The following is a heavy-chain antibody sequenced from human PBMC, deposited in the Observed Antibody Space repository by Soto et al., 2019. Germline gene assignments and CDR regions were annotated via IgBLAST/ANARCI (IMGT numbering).Heavy chain of an antibody. V-gene: IGHV4-31*03. CDR3: ARIYPGIIGTFDY. J-gene: IGHJ4*02. D-gene: IGHD1-7*01. CDR1: GASITSGSFY. Sequence: SDTLSLTCSVSGASITSGSFYWGWIRQFPGKGLEWIGYIHYRGSSNYNPSLKSRLHISVDTSQNQFSLKLTSLTAADTAVYYCARIYPGIIGTFDYWGQGTLVTVSS. CDR2: IHYRGSS.